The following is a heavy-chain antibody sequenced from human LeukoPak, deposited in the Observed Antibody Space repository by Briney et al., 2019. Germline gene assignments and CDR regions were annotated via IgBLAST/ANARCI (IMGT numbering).Heavy chain of an antibody. D-gene: IGHD3-22*01. Sequence: GGSLRLSCAASRFTLSDYYMSWIRQAPGKGLEWLSYISSSASTIYYADSVRGRFTIPRDNAKNSLYLQMNSLRVEDTAVYYCARGLYDSSGYYYVGRAFDIWGQGTMVTVSS. J-gene: IGHJ3*02. CDR1: RFTLSDYY. CDR2: ISSSASTI. CDR3: ARGLYDSSGYYYVGRAFDI. V-gene: IGHV3-11*04.